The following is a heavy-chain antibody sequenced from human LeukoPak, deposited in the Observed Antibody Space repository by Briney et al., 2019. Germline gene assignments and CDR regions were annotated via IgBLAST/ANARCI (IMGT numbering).Heavy chain of an antibody. J-gene: IGHJ3*02. D-gene: IGHD3-10*01. CDR1: GFSFRSYG. Sequence: GGTLRLSCAASGFSFRSYGMHWVRQAPGKGLEWVAFIRYDGSNKYYADSVKGRFTISRDNSKNTLYLQMNSLRAEDTAVYYCAKARFGESYDAFDIWGQGTMVTVSS. CDR2: IRYDGSNK. CDR3: AKARFGESYDAFDI. V-gene: IGHV3-30*02.